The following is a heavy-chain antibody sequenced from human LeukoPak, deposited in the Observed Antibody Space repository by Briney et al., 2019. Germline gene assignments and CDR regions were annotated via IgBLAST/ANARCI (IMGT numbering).Heavy chain of an antibody. D-gene: IGHD5-12*01. CDR1: GGSISSYY. V-gene: IGHV4-59*08. CDR3: ASHQVATITHFDY. J-gene: IGHJ4*02. Sequence: PSETLSLTCTVSGGSISSYYWSWIRQPPGKGLEWIGYIYYSGSTNYTPSLKSRVTISVDTSKNQFSLKLSSVTAADTAVYYCASHQVATITHFDYWGQGTLVTVSS. CDR2: IYYSGST.